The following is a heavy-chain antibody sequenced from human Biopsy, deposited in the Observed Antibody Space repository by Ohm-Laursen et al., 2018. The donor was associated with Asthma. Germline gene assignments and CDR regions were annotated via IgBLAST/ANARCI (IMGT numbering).Heavy chain of an antibody. CDR3: ARGYSGSDRIVYYYSGMEV. V-gene: IGHV1-69*13. CDR1: GGSFSNFA. D-gene: IGHD5-12*01. J-gene: IGHJ6*02. Sequence: SVKVSCKAPGGSFSNFAISWVRQAPGQGLEWVGGLIPVLGTADYAQMFEGRVTITADESTSTGYMELRSLRSEDTAVYYCARGYSGSDRIVYYYSGMEVWGQGTTVTVSS. CDR2: LIPVLGTA.